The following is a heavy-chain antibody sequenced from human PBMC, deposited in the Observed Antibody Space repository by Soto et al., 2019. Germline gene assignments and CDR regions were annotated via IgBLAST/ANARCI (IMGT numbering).Heavy chain of an antibody. CDR1: GGSINTFY. V-gene: IGHV4-4*07. D-gene: IGHD5-12*01. CDR2: IFSSGST. Sequence: SETLSLTCAVYGGSINTFYWSWVRQPAGKGLEWIGRIFSSGSTSFNPSLESRVAMSVDTSKNHFSLNLSSVTAADMAVYYCAREGSYSAYNFAHGIQLWSFDFWGQGALVTVSS. CDR3: AREGSYSAYNFAHGIQLWSFDF. J-gene: IGHJ4*02.